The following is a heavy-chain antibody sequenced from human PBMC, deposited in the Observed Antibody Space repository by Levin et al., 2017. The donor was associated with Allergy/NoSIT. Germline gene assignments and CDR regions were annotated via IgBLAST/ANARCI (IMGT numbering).Heavy chain of an antibody. V-gene: IGHV4-59*01. CDR1: GGSISGYY. D-gene: IGHD3-3*01. Sequence: SETLSLTCTVSGGSISGYYWSWLRQPPGKGLEWIGYILYSGSTNYNPSLKSRVSISVDTSKNQFSLKLNSLTAADAAVYYCAKKGYDFRGGYYYWYFDPWGRGNLVTVSS. CDR2: ILYSGST. J-gene: IGHJ2*01. CDR3: AKKGYDFRGGYYYWYFDP.